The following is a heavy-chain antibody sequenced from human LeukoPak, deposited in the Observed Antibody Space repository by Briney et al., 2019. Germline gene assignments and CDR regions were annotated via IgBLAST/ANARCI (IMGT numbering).Heavy chain of an antibody. V-gene: IGHV3-74*01. Sequence: GGSLRLSCAASGFTLSNYWMHWVRQAPGKGLLWVSRINSDGSSTTYADSVKGRFTISRDNAKNTVYLQMNSLRAEDTAVYYCARVQGCSGGTCYFHYWGQGTLVTVSS. CDR2: INSDGSST. J-gene: IGHJ4*02. CDR3: ARVQGCSGGTCYFHY. D-gene: IGHD2-15*01. CDR1: GFTLSNYW.